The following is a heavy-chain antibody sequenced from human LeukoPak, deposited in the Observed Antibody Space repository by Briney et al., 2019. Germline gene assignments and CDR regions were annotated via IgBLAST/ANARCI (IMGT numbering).Heavy chain of an antibody. D-gene: IGHD6-6*01. Sequence: RGSLRLSCAASGFTVSSNYMSWIRQAPGKGLEWVSYISSSGSTIYYADSVKGRFTISRDNAKNSLYLQMNSLRAEDTAVYYCAREKESSPNYWGQGTLVTVSS. J-gene: IGHJ4*02. CDR2: ISSSGSTI. V-gene: IGHV3-11*01. CDR1: GFTVSSNY. CDR3: AREKESSPNY.